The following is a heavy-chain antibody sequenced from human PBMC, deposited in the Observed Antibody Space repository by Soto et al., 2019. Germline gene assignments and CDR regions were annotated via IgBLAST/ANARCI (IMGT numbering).Heavy chain of an antibody. J-gene: IGHJ3*01. CDR1: GFTFSYYW. V-gene: IGHV3-74*03. CDR2: IHNDGSRT. D-gene: IGHD1-26*01. Sequence: EVQLVESGVGLVQPGESLRLSCAASGFTFSYYWMQWVRQTPGKGLLWVSHIHNDGSRTTYADSVKGRFTISRDNARNTVYLQMNSVRDGDTAVYSCGRGARGAVALWGLGTAVAVSS. CDR3: GRGARGAVAL.